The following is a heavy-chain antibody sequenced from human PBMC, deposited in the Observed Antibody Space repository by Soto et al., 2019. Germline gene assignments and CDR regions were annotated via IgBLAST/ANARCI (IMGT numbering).Heavy chain of an antibody. J-gene: IGHJ4*02. CDR1: GFTFDDFA. Sequence: GVFLRLSCAAAGFTFDDFAMHWVRQAPGKGLEWVSGISWNSGSIGYADSVKGRFTISRDNAKNSLYLQMNSLRAEDTALYYCAKDISEGYPGAPGYWGQGTLVTVSS. D-gene: IGHD5-18*01. CDR2: ISWNSGSI. V-gene: IGHV3-9*01. CDR3: AKDISEGYPGAPGY.